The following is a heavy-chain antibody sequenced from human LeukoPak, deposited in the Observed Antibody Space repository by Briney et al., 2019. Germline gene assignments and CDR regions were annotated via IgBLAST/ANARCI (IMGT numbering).Heavy chain of an antibody. CDR3: ARGWVGLRYAFDI. Sequence: SQTLSLTCAISVDSVTSNSAARNWIRLSPSRGLEWLGRTYYRSKWYNDYAVSVKSRITINPDTSKNQFSLQLNSVTPEDTAVYYCARGWVGLRYAFDIWGQGTMVTVSS. D-gene: IGHD4-17*01. V-gene: IGHV6-1*01. J-gene: IGHJ3*02. CDR1: VDSVTSNSAA. CDR2: TYYRSKWYN.